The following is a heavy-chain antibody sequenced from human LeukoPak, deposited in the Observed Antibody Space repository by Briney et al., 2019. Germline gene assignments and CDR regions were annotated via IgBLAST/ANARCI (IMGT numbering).Heavy chain of an antibody. CDR2: IWYDGSNK. Sequence: GRSLRLSCAASGFTFSSYGMHWVRQAPGKGLEWVAVIWYDGSNKYYADSVKGRFSISRDNSKNTLYLQMDSLRTEDTAVYYCAREVFGRGRVPIPFDYWGQGTLVTVSS. CDR1: GFTFSSYG. J-gene: IGHJ4*02. V-gene: IGHV3-33*01. CDR3: AREVFGRGRVPIPFDY. D-gene: IGHD2-8*01.